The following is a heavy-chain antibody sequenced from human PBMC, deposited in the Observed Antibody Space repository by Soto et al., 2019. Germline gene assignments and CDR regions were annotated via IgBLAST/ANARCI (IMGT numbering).Heavy chain of an antibody. J-gene: IGHJ4*02. V-gene: IGHV1-2*02. D-gene: IGHD6-13*01. CDR1: GYAFTGDY. CDR3: ARAAAYSSTRY. CDR2: INPNSGGT. Sequence: VKVYCKASGYAFTGDYMHWVRQAPGQGLGWMGWINPNSGGTNYAQKFQGRVTVTRDTSISTAYMELSRLRSDDTAVYYCARAAAYSSTRYWGQGTLVTVS.